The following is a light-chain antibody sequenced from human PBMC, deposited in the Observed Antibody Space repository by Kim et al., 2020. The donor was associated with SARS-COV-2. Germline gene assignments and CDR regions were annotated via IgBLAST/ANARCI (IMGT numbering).Light chain of an antibody. Sequence: SSELTQDPAVSVALGQKVRITCQGDSLRSYYASWYQQKPGQAPVLVIYGKNNRPSGIPDRFSGSSSGNTASLTITGAQAEDEADYYCNSRDSSGNYVFGTGTKVTVL. CDR1: SLRSYY. CDR2: GKN. CDR3: NSRDSSGNYV. V-gene: IGLV3-19*01. J-gene: IGLJ1*01.